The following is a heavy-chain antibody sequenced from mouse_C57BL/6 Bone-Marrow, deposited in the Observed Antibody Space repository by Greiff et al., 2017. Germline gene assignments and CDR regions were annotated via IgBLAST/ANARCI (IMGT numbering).Heavy chain of an antibody. Sequence: HVKQSGPELVKPGASVKISCKASGYSFTDYNMNWVKQSTGKSLEWIGVINPNYGTTSYNQKFKGKATLTVDQSSSTAYMQLNSLTSEDSAVYYCGRRGETAWFAYWGQGTLVTVSA. CDR2: INPNYGTT. J-gene: IGHJ3*01. CDR1: GYSFTDYN. D-gene: IGHD4-1*01. V-gene: IGHV1-39*01. CDR3: GRRGETAWFAY.